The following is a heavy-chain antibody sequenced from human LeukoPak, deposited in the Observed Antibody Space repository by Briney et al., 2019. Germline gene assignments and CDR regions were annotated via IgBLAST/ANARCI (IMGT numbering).Heavy chain of an antibody. CDR2: IYYSGST. V-gene: IGHV4-39*01. Sequence: PSESLSLTCTVAGGSISSSSYYWGWLRQPPGKGLEWFGSIYYSGSTYYNTSRKSRVTISVDTSKNQYSLKLSSVTAADTAVYYCAIRVTGTETLDYWGQGTLVTVSS. CDR1: GGSISSSSYY. CDR3: AIRVTGTETLDY. D-gene: IGHD1-20*01. J-gene: IGHJ4*02.